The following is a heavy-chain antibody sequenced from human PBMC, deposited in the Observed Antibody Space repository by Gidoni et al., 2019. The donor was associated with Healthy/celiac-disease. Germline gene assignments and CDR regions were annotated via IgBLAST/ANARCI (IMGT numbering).Heavy chain of an antibody. CDR1: VGSFSGYY. Sequence: QVQLQQWGAGLLKPSETLSLTCAVYVGSFSGYYWSWIRQPPGKGLEWIGEINHSGSTNYNPSLKSRVTISVDTSKNQFSLKLSSVSAADTAVYYCARGGTPSVYDAFDIWGQGTMVTVSS. D-gene: IGHD3-10*01. V-gene: IGHV4-34*01. J-gene: IGHJ3*02. CDR3: ARGGTPSVYDAFDI. CDR2: INHSGST.